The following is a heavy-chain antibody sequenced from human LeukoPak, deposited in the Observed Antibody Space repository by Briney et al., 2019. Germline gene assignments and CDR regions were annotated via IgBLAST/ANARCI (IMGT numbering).Heavy chain of an antibody. CDR3: ARAPRDSSTMLDR. V-gene: IGHV1-58*01. CDR1: GFTFTSSA. J-gene: IGHJ5*02. Sequence: SVKVSCKASGFTFTSSAVQWVRQARGQRLEWIGWIVVGSGNTNYAQKFQERVTITRDMSTSTAYMELSSLRSEDTAVYYCARAPRDSSTMLDRWGQGTLVTVSS. CDR2: IVVGSGNT. D-gene: IGHD6-13*01.